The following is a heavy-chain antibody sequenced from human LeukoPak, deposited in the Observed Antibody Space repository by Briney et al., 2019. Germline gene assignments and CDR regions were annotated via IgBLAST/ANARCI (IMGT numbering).Heavy chain of an antibody. CDR3: ARQGKTPGIATY. CDR1: GGSISSGGYY. CDR2: IYHSGST. Sequence: SETLSLTCTVSGGSISSGGYYWSWIRQPPGKGLEWIGYIYHSGSTYYNPSLKSRVTISVDRSKNQFSLKLSSVTAADTAVYYCARQGKTPGIATYWGQGTLVTVSS. V-gene: IGHV4-30-2*01. D-gene: IGHD6-13*01. J-gene: IGHJ4*02.